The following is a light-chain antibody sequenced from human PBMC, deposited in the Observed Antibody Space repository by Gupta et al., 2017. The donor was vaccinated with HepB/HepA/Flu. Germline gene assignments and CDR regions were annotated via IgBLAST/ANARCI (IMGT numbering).Light chain of an antibody. CDR1: SSDVGGYNY. Sequence: QSALTQPASVSGSPGQSITISCTGSSSDVGGYNYVAWYQQHPGKGPKLMIYDVGNRPSGVSDRFSGSKSDNTASLTISGLQAEDEAHYYCSSYTSSSTWVFGGGTKLTVL. V-gene: IGLV2-14*03. J-gene: IGLJ3*02. CDR2: DVG. CDR3: SSYTSSSTWV.